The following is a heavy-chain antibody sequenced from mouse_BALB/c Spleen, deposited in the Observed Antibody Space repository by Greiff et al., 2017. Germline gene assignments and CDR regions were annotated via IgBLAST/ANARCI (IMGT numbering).Heavy chain of an antibody. CDR3: APSTMITTRAWFAY. V-gene: IGHV14-3*02. Sequence: VQLKESGAELVKPGASVKLSCTASGFNIKDTYMHWVKQRPEQGLEWIGRIDPANGNTKYDPKFQGKATITADTSSNTAYLQLSSLTSEDTAVYYCAPSTMITTRAWFAYWGQGTLVTVSA. D-gene: IGHD2-4*01. CDR1: GFNIKDTY. J-gene: IGHJ3*01. CDR2: IDPANGNT.